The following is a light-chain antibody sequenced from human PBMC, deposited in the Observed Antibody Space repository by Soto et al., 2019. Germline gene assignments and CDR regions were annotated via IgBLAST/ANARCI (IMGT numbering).Light chain of an antibody. J-gene: IGLJ2*01. CDR1: GSDIGGYKY. Sequence: QSVLTQPASVSGSPGQTITISCTGTGSDIGGYKYVSWYQHHPGKAPKLMIYEVSNRPSGVSNRFSGSKSGNTASLTISGLQAEDEADYYCSSYTSSSLGVFGGGTKLTVL. V-gene: IGLV2-14*01. CDR3: SSYTSSSLGV. CDR2: EVS.